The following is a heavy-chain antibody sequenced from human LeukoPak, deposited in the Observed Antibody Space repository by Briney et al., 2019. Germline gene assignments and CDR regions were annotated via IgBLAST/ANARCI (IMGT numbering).Heavy chain of an antibody. V-gene: IGHV3-23*01. D-gene: IGHD4-17*01. Sequence: PGGSLRLSCAASGLTFSSYGMSWVRQAPGKGLEWVSAISGSGGSTYYADSVKGRFTISRDNSKNTLYLQMNSLRAEDTAVYYCAKDLWVTTSPPDYWGQGTLVTVSS. CDR3: AKDLWVTTSPPDY. CDR2: ISGSGGST. CDR1: GLTFSSYG. J-gene: IGHJ4*02.